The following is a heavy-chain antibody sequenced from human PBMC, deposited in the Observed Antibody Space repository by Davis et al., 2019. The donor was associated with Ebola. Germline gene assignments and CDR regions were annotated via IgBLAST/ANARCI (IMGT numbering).Heavy chain of an antibody. D-gene: IGHD6-13*01. CDR1: GFTFSSYS. V-gene: IGHV3-21*04. Sequence: GESLKISCAASGFTFSSYSMNWVRQAPGKGLEWVSSISSSSSYIYYADSVKGRFTISRDNAKNSLYLQMNSLRAEDTAVYYCAKGEGDSSWYPDYFDYWGQGTLVTVSS. J-gene: IGHJ4*02. CDR2: ISSSSSYI. CDR3: AKGEGDSSWYPDYFDY.